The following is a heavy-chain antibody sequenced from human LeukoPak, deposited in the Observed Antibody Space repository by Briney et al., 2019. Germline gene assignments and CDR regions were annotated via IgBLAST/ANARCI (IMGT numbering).Heavy chain of an antibody. D-gene: IGHD6-6*01. CDR1: GYTFTSYY. CDR3: ARENYESQLVHHYFDY. CDR2: INPSGGST. J-gene: IGHJ4*02. V-gene: IGHV1-46*01. Sequence: ASVKLSCKASGYTFTSYYMHWVRQAPGQGLEWMGIINPSGGSTSYAQKFQGRVTMTRDTSTRTVYMELSRLRSEDTAVYYCARENYESQLVHHYFDYWGQGTLVTVSS.